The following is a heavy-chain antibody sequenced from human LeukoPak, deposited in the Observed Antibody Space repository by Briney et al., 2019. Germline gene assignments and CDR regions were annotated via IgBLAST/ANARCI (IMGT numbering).Heavy chain of an antibody. J-gene: IGHJ5*02. D-gene: IGHD5-24*01. CDR3: ARDGMATISVWFDP. Sequence: PSETLSLTCAVSGYSISCGYYWGWIRQPPGKGLEWIGSIYHSGSTYYNPSLKSRVTISVDTSKNQFSLKLSSVTAADTAVYYCARDGMATISVWFDPLRQGTLVTVSS. CDR1: GYSISCGYY. V-gene: IGHV4-38-2*02. CDR2: IYHSGST.